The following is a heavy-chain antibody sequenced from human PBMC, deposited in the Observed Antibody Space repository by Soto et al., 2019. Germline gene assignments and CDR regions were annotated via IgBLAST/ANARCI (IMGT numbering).Heavy chain of an antibody. J-gene: IGHJ3*02. D-gene: IGHD3-22*01. V-gene: IGHV1-18*01. CDR1: GYTFSNYG. CDR2: TSTYNSNK. CDR3: ARGQDYYDSSGYYYFDAFDI. Sequence: ASVKVSCKTSGYTFSNYGISWMRQAPGQGLEWMGWTSTYNSNKHYAQKFQGRVTMTTDTSRSSAYMELRSLRSDDTAVYFCARGQDYYDSSGYYYFDAFDIWGKGTMVTV.